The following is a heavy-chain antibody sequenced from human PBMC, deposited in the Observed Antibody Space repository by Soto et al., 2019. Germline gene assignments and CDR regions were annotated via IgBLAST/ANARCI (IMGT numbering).Heavy chain of an antibody. CDR3: ERRSSSWSYYYYYGMDV. V-gene: IGHV5-51*01. CDR2: IYPGDSDT. Sequence: GESLKISCKGSGYSFTSYWIGWVRQMPGKGLEWMGIIYPGDSDTRYSPSFQGQVTISADKSISTAYLQWSSLKASDTAMYYCERRSSSWSYYYYYGMDVWGQGTTVYVS. J-gene: IGHJ6*02. D-gene: IGHD6-13*01. CDR1: GYSFTSYW.